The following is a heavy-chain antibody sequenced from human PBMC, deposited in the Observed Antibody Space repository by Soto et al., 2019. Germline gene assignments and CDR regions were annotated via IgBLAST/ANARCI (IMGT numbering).Heavy chain of an antibody. Sequence: QVQLVQSGAEGKKPGSSLKVSCKASGGTFISHAISWLRQAPGQGLEWVGGIIPIFGTTNYAQKFQGRVTLTADKSTSTVYMQLSSLRSDDTAVYYSARESGNDFDDWGQGTLVTVSS. D-gene: IGHD1-1*01. CDR3: ARESGNDFDD. J-gene: IGHJ4*02. V-gene: IGHV1-69*06. CDR1: GGTFISHA. CDR2: IIPIFGTT.